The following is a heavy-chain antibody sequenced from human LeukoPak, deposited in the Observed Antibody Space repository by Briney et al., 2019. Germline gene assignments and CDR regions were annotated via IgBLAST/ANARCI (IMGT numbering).Heavy chain of an antibody. D-gene: IGHD7-27*01. CDR3: ARGERLGPDY. J-gene: IGHJ4*02. V-gene: IGHV4-59*11. Sequence: SETLSLTCTVSGASMRTHYWSWIRQPPGEGLEWIGYLSYSGSTNYNPSLKSRVTLSVDTSTNQFSLKLYARSAADTAVYYCARGERLGPDYWGQGTLVTVSS. CDR2: LSYSGST. CDR1: GASMRTHY.